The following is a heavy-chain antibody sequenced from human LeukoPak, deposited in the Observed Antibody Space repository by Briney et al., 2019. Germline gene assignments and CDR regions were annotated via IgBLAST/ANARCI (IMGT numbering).Heavy chain of an antibody. Sequence: GGSLRLSCAAYGFTFSNYAMNWVRQAPGKGPEWVSSISSSGSHVYYADSVKGRFIISRDNSKNSLYLQMNSLRAEDTAVYYCAKEYYDYVWGSYRYPAEYYFDYWGQGTLVTVSS. CDR3: AKEYYDYVWGSYRYPAEYYFDY. J-gene: IGHJ4*02. CDR1: GFTFSNYA. V-gene: IGHV3-21*04. D-gene: IGHD3-16*02. CDR2: ISSSGSHV.